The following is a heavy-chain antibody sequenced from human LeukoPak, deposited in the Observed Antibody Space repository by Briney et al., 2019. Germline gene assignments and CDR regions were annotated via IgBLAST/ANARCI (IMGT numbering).Heavy chain of an antibody. D-gene: IGHD2-2*01. V-gene: IGHV3-33*08. CDR3: ANGRVYCSSTSCYVGSLDY. CDR1: GFTFTNYS. J-gene: IGHJ4*02. Sequence: GGSLRLSCAASGFTFTNYSVHWVRQAPGKGLEWVAVIWYDGSNKYYADSVKGRFTISRDNSKNTLYLQMNSLRAEDTAVYYCANGRVYCSSTSCYVGSLDYWGQGTLVTVSS. CDR2: IWYDGSNK.